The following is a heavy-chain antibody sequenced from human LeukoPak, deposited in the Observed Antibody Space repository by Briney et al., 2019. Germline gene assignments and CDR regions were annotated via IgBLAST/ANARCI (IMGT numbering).Heavy chain of an antibody. CDR3: ARETDRYNWNYDAFDI. CDR1: GGPISSYY. D-gene: IGHD1-7*01. V-gene: IGHV4-59*01. CDR2: IYYSGST. Sequence: SETLSLTCTVSGGPISSYYWSWIRQPPGKGLEWIGYIYYSGSTNYNPSLKSRVTISVDTSKNQFSLKLSSVTAADTAVYYCARETDRYNWNYDAFDIWGQGTMVTVSS. J-gene: IGHJ3*02.